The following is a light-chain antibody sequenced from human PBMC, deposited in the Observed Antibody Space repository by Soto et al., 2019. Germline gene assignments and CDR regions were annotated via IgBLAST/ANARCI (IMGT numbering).Light chain of an antibody. CDR1: QGVSSN. CDR3: QQYNNWPPLT. J-gene: IGKJ1*01. Sequence: EIVMTQSPATLSASPGERATLSCRASQGVSSNLAWFQQKPGQAPRLLIYGASTRATGIPARFSGSGSGTEFTLTTSSLPSEDFAVYYCQQYNNWPPLTFGQGTKVEIK. CDR2: GAS. V-gene: IGKV3-15*01.